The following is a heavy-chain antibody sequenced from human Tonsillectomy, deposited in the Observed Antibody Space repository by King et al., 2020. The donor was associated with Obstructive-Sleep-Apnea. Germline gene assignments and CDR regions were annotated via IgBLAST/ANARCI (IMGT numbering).Heavy chain of an antibody. J-gene: IGHJ4*02. CDR3: SKLPRGNQPDY. Sequence: VQLVESGGGLVQPGGCLRLSRAASGFTFSSCAMSWVSHAPGKGLEWGSAISDSGGSTNYADSVKGRFTISRDNSKNTLYLQMNSLRAEDTAVYYCSKLPRGNQPDYWGQGTLVTVSS. CDR2: ISDSGGST. CDR1: GFTFSSCA. V-gene: IGHV3-23*04. D-gene: IGHD1-14*01.